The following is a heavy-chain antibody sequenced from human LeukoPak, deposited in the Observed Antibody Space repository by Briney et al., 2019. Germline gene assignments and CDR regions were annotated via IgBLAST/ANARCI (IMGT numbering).Heavy chain of an antibody. D-gene: IGHD5-18*01. V-gene: IGHV3-30*19. J-gene: IGHJ4*02. CDR1: GFTFSSYG. CDR3: ARVRYSYGPFDY. Sequence: GGSLRLSCAASGFTFSSYGMHWVRQAPGKGLEWVAVISYDGSNKYYADSVKGRFTISRDNSKNTLYLQMNSLRAEDTAVYYCARVRYSYGPFDYWGQGTLVTVSS. CDR2: ISYDGSNK.